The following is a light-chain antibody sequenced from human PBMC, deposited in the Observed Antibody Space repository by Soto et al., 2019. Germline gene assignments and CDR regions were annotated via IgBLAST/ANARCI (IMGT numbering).Light chain of an antibody. CDR1: QSISSW. V-gene: IGKV1-5*01. CDR2: DAS. Sequence: DIQMTQSPSTLSASVGDRVTITCRASQSISSWLAWYQQKPGKAPKVLIYDASSLESGVPSRFSGSGSGTEFTLPISSLQPDDFATYYCQQYNSYLYTFGQGTKLEIK. CDR3: QQYNSYLYT. J-gene: IGKJ2*01.